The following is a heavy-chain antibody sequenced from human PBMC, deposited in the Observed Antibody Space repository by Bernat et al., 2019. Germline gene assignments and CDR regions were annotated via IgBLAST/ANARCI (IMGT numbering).Heavy chain of an antibody. CDR1: GFTFSSYG. CDR3: AKDTHAGYSSSWYYYYYGMDV. CDR2: ISYDGSNK. Sequence: QVQLVESGGGVVQPGRSLRLSCAASGFTFSSYGMHWVRQAPGKGLEWVAVISYDGSNKHYVASVKGRFTIARDNSKNTLYLQMNSLRGEDTAVYYCAKDTHAGYSSSWYYYYYGMDVWGQGTTVIVSS. V-gene: IGHV3-30*18. J-gene: IGHJ6*02. D-gene: IGHD6-13*01.